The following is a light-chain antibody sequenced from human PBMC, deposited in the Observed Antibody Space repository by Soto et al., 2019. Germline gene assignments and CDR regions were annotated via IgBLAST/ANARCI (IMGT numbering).Light chain of an antibody. J-gene: IGKJ4*02. CDR2: DAS. CDR3: QQRSNWPS. V-gene: IGKV3-11*01. Sequence: EIVLTQSPATLSLSPGERATLSCRASQSVSSYFAWYQQKPGQAPRLLIYDASNRATGIPARFSGSGSGTDFSRTISSLEPEDFAVYYCQQRSNWPSCGGGTKVEIK. CDR1: QSVSSY.